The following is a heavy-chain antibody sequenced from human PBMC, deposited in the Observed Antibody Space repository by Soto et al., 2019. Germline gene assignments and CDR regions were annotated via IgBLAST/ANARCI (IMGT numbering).Heavy chain of an antibody. CDR1: GYTLTELS. J-gene: IGHJ3*02. Sequence: GASVKVSCKVSGYTLTELSMHWVRQAPGKGLEWMGGFDPEDGETIYAQKFQGRVTMTEDTSTDTAYMELSSLRSEDTAVYYCETGSYSSSWYVAFDIWGQGTMVNVSS. CDR2: FDPEDGET. V-gene: IGHV1-24*01. D-gene: IGHD6-13*01. CDR3: ETGSYSSSWYVAFDI.